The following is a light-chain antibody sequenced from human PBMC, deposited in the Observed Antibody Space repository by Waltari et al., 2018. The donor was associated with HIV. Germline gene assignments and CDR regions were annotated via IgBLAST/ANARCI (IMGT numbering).Light chain of an antibody. V-gene: IGKV3-20*01. Sequence: IVLTQFPDTLNLSPGERATLACKSSQKIDTRYLAWYQHKTGQAPRLLIYGTTTRATGIPDRFDGSGSGTDFALTITRLEPEDFAVYYCQQYGSSQYTFGQGTDLQIK. CDR1: QKIDTRY. J-gene: IGKJ2*01. CDR3: QQYGSSQYT. CDR2: GTT.